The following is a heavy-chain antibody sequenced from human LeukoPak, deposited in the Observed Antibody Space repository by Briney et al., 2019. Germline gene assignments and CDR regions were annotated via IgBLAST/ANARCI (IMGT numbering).Heavy chain of an antibody. CDR3: AREWGYDFWSGYYTNAFDI. Sequence: ASVKVSCKASGYTFTSYYIHWVRQAPGQGLEWMGLINPSAGNTAYAQKFQGRVTITADESTSTAYMELSSLRSEDTAVYYCAREWGYDFWSGYYTNAFDIWGQGTMVTVSS. CDR2: INPSAGNT. CDR1: GYTFTSYY. J-gene: IGHJ3*02. V-gene: IGHV1-46*01. D-gene: IGHD3-3*01.